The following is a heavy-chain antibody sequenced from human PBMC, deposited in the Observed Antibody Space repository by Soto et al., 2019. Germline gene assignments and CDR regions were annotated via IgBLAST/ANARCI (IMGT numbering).Heavy chain of an antibody. CDR1: GFTFSGFA. CDR2: MSSDGALV. Sequence: QVQLVESGGGVVQPGTSLRLSCAASGFTFSGFAMHWIRQAPGQGLEWVAVMSSDGALVFYANSMEGRFTISRDNSKNELYLNMDSLTSEDTAVYFCAREEYYVGGYHVLGAFDIGGRGTMVTVSS. CDR3: AREEYYVGGYHVLGAFDI. D-gene: IGHD3-10*02. V-gene: IGHV3-30*04. J-gene: IGHJ3*02.